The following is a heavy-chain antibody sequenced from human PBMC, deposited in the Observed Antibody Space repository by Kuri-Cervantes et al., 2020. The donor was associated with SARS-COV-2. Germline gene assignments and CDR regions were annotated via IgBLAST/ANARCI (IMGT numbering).Heavy chain of an antibody. D-gene: IGHD3-3*01. CDR2: INHSGST. CDR3: ARVSRGYDFWSGYPPYYYYYMDV. Sequence: ESLKISCAVYGGSFSGYYWSWIRQPPGKGLEWIGEINHSGSTNYNPSLKSRVTISVDTSKNQFSLKLSSVTAADTAVYYCARVSRGYDFWSGYPPYYYYYMDVWGKGTTVTVSS. CDR1: GGSFSGYY. J-gene: IGHJ6*03. V-gene: IGHV4-34*01.